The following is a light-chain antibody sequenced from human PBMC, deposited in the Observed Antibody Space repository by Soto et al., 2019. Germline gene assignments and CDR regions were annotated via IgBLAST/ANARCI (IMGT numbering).Light chain of an antibody. CDR3: SSFAGVNNVLA. J-gene: IGLJ2*01. V-gene: IGLV2-8*01. CDR2: EVN. CDR1: SSDVGGSTY. Sequence: QSALTQPPSASGSPGQSVTISCTGTSSDVGGSTYVSWYQHHPGKAPRLVISEVNKRPSGVPYRFSGAKSGNTASLTVSGLQADDEAVYYCSSFAGVNNVLAFGGGTQLTVL.